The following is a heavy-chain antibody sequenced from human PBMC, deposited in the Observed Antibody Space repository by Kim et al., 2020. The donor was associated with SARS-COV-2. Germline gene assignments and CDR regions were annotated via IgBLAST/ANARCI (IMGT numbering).Heavy chain of an antibody. CDR3: ARIGYGDYAP. Sequence: GGSLRLSCAASGFTLSRYWMHWVRQAPGKGLVWVSRMDIDGSSISYADSVKGRFTISRDNAKNTLYLQMNSLRDEDTAVYYCARIGYGDYAPWGQGTLVTVSS. D-gene: IGHD4-17*01. J-gene: IGHJ5*02. CDR2: MDIDGSSI. CDR1: GFTLSRYW. V-gene: IGHV3-74*01.